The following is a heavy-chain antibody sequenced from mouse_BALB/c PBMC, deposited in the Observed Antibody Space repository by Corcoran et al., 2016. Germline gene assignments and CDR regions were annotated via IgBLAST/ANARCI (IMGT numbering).Heavy chain of an antibody. D-gene: IGHD4-1*02. CDR2: INTYTGEP. J-gene: IGHJ3*01. CDR3: ARDNSWFAY. Sequence: QIQLVQSGPELKNPGETVKISCKASGYTFTNYGMNWVKQAPGKGLKWMGWINTYTGEPTYADDFKGRFAFSLETSASTAYLQINNLKNEDMATYFCARDNSWFAYWGQGTLVTVSA. V-gene: IGHV9-1*02. CDR1: GYTFTNYG.